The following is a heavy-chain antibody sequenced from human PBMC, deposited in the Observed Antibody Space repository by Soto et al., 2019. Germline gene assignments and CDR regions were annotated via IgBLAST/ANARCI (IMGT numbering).Heavy chain of an antibody. J-gene: IGHJ5*02. Sequence: ASVKVSCKASGFTFTSSAVQWVRQARGQRLEWIGWIVVGSGNTNYAQKFQERVTITRDMSTSTAYMELSSLRSEDTAVYYCAAGTTVTPFDWFDPWGQGTLVTVSS. CDR1: GFTFTSSA. D-gene: IGHD4-17*01. CDR2: IVVGSGNT. V-gene: IGHV1-58*01. CDR3: AAGTTVTPFDWFDP.